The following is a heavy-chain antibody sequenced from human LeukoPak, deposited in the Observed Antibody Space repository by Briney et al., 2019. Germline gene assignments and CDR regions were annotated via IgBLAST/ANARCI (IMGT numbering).Heavy chain of an antibody. D-gene: IGHD3-3*01. CDR1: GFTFSSYE. V-gene: IGHV3-48*03. J-gene: IGHJ4*02. CDR2: ISSSGSTI. CDR3: ARLPYDFWSGYSPSG. Sequence: GGSLRLSCAASGFTFSSYEMNWVRQAPGKGLEWVSYISSSGSTIYYADSVKGRFTISRDNAKNSLYLQMNSLRAEDTAVYYCARLPYDFWSGYSPSGWGQGTLVTVSS.